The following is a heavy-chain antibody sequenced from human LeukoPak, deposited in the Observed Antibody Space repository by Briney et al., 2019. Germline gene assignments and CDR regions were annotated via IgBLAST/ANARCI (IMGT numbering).Heavy chain of an antibody. V-gene: IGHV3-15*07. D-gene: IGHD3-16*01. Sequence: PGGSLRLSCAASGFTFGNAWMTWVRQVPGKGLEWVGHIKSKGEGGTIDYAAPMKDRFSISRDDSKNVLYLQLNSQKTEDTAVYYCVSLSYGPDYWGRGTLVTVSS. CDR1: GFTFGNAW. CDR2: IKSKGEGGTI. J-gene: IGHJ4*02. CDR3: VSLSYGPDY.